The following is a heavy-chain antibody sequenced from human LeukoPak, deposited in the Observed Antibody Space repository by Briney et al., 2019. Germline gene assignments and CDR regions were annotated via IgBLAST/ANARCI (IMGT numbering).Heavy chain of an antibody. V-gene: IGHV3-23*01. D-gene: IGHD4-17*01. CDR2: ISGSGGST. Sequence: GGSLRLSCAASGFTVSSNYMSWVRQAPGKGLEWVSAISGSGGSTYYADSVKGRFTISRDNSKNTLYLQMNSLRAEDTAVYYCAKDTLYGDCNWGQGTLVTVSS. CDR3: AKDTLYGDCN. CDR1: GFTVSSNY. J-gene: IGHJ4*02.